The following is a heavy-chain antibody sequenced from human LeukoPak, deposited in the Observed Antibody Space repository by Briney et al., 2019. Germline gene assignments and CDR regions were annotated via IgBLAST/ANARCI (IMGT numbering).Heavy chain of an antibody. CDR2: INPNSGGT. Sequence: ASVKVSCKASGYTFTGYYMHWVRQAPGQGLEWMGWINPNSGGTNYAQKFQGRVTITADKSTSTAYMELSSLRSEDTAVYYCASGTPDYWGQGTLVTVSS. V-gene: IGHV1-2*02. CDR1: GYTFTGYY. CDR3: ASGTPDY. J-gene: IGHJ4*02.